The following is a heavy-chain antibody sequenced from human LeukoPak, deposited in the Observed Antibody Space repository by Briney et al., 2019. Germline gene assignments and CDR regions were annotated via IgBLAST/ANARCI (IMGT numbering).Heavy chain of an antibody. V-gene: IGHV1-69*05. CDR3: ASRAIYGGNGGPFDY. CDR1: GGSFSSYA. CDR2: IIPIFGTA. Sequence: SVKVSCKASGGSFSSYAISWVRQAPGQGLEWMGGIIPIFGTANYAQKFQGRVTITTDESTSTAYMELSSLRSEDTAVYYCASRAIYGGNGGPFDYWGQGTLVTVSS. D-gene: IGHD4/OR15-4a*01. J-gene: IGHJ4*02.